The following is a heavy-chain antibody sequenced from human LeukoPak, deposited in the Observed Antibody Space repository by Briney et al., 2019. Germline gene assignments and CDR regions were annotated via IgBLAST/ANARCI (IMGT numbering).Heavy chain of an antibody. CDR2: ISYSGST. V-gene: IGHV4-39*01. D-gene: IGHD1-26*01. CDR3: ARGWYSGSYYYYYYMDV. CDR1: GGSISSSSYY. Sequence: PSETLSLTCTVSGGSISSSSYYWGWIRQPPGKGLGWIGSISYSGSTYYNPSLKSRVTMPVDTSKNQFSLKLSSVTAADTAVYYCARGWYSGSYYYYYYMDVWGKGTTVTVSS. J-gene: IGHJ6*03.